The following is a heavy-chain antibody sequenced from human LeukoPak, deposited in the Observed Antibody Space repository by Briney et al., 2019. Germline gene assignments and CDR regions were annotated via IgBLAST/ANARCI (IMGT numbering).Heavy chain of an antibody. CDR3: AKDLSGRKGSFDY. CDR2: ISSDGNNE. CDR1: GFTFSRYG. J-gene: IGHJ4*02. D-gene: IGHD3-10*01. V-gene: IGHV3-30*18. Sequence: GGSRRLSCAASGFTFSRYGMHWVRQAPGKGLEWVALISSDGNNEYYADSVKGRFTISRDNSKNTLFLLMNSLRAEDTAVYYCAKDLSGRKGSFDYWGQGTLVTVSS.